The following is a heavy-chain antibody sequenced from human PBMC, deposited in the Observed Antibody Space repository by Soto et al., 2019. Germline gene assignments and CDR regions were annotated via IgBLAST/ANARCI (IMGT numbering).Heavy chain of an antibody. CDR3: ARDNRSFWNGYYRRYDYYGMDV. CDR1: GFSFSDYY. Sequence: HVQLVESGGGLVEPGGSLRLSCAASGFSFSDYYVNWIRQAPGKGLEWISYTGRSLYPIYYADSVKGRFCISRDSAKNSVFLQMNSLRVEDTAVYYCARDNRSFWNGYYRRYDYYGMDVWGRGTTVIVSS. J-gene: IGHJ6*02. D-gene: IGHD3-3*01. V-gene: IGHV3-11*01. CDR2: TGRSLYPI.